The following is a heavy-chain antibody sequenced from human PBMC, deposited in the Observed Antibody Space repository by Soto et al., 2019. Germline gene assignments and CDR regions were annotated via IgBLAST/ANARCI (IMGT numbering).Heavy chain of an antibody. CDR2: IYYSGST. V-gene: IGHV4-39*07. D-gene: IGHD1-26*01. CDR3: ARGPGGGIYFDY. CDR1: GGSISSSSYY. Sequence: SETLSLTCTVSGGSISSSSYYWGWIRQPPGKGLEWIGSIYYSGSTYYNPSLKSRVTISVDTSKNQFSLKLSSVTAADTAVYYGARGPGGGIYFDYWGQGTLVTVSS. J-gene: IGHJ4*02.